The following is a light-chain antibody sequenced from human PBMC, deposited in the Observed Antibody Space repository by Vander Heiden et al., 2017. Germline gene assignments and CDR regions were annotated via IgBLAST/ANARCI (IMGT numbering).Light chain of an antibody. CDR2: RDN. CDR3: AAWDDSLSGYV. V-gene: IGLV1-47*01. Sequence: QSVLTQPPSASGTPGPRVSISCSGSSSNIGSNYVYWYQQLPGTAPKLLIYRDNQRPSGVPDRFSGSKSGTSASLAISGLRAEDEADYYCAAWDDSLSGYVFGTGTEVTVL. J-gene: IGLJ1*01. CDR1: SSNIGSNY.